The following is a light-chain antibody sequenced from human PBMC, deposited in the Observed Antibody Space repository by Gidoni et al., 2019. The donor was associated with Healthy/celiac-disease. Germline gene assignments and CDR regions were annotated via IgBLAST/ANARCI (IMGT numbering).Light chain of an antibody. CDR2: GAS. J-gene: IGKJ2*01. V-gene: IGKV3-20*01. CDR1: QSVSSSY. CDR3: QQYGRSPKT. Sequence: IVLTKSPGTLSLSPGERATLSCRASQSVSSSYLAWYQQKPGQAPRLLIYGASSRATGIPDRFSGSGSGTDFTLTISRLEPEDFAVYYCQQYGRSPKTFGQGTKLEIK.